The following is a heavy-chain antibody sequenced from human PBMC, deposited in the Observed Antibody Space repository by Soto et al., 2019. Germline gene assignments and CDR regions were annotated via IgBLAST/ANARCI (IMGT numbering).Heavy chain of an antibody. Sequence: QVQLQESGPGLVKPSQTLSLTCTVSGGSISSGGYYWSWIRQHPGQGLEWIGYIYYSGSTYYNPTLKRRVTIAVDTSKNQFSLKLSSVTAADTAVYYCASNQYYDIVYTREPGMDVWGKGTTVTVSS. CDR2: IYYSGST. CDR3: ASNQYYDIVYTREPGMDV. J-gene: IGHJ6*03. D-gene: IGHD3-9*01. V-gene: IGHV4-31*03. CDR1: GGSISSGGYY.